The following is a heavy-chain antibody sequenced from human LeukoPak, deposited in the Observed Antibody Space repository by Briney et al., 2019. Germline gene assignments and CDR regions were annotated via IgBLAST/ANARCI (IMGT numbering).Heavy chain of an antibody. CDR1: GFTFSRNS. D-gene: IGHD6-25*01. Sequence: GGSLRLSCAASGFTFSRNSMSWVRQAPGKGLEWVSSISSSSSYIYYADSVKGRFTISRDNAKNSLYLQMNSLRAEDTAVYYRARDPFSECSFDYWGQGTLVTVSS. V-gene: IGHV3-21*01. CDR3: ARDPFSECSFDY. CDR2: ISSSSSYI. J-gene: IGHJ4*02.